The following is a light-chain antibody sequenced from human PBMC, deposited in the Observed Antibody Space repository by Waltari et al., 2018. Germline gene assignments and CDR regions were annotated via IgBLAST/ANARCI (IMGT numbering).Light chain of an antibody. Sequence: QSVLTQPPSASGTPGQRVTLPCSGNSSNIGSNALHWYQHLPGTAPTLLIYSHDQRPSGVPDRFSGSKSGTSASLAISGLQSEDEADYYCGAWDDRLNVYVFGTGTRVTVL. CDR2: SHD. CDR1: SSNIGSNA. V-gene: IGLV1-44*01. J-gene: IGLJ1*01. CDR3: GAWDDRLNVYV.